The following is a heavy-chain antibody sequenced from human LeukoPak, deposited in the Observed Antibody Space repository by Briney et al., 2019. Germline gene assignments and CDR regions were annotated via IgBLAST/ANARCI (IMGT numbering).Heavy chain of an antibody. J-gene: IGHJ3*02. CDR2: MNPNSGNT. V-gene: IGHV1-8*03. D-gene: IGHD3-22*01. CDR1: GYTFTSYD. CDR3: ARGLPQDYYDSSGYYSGGGFDI. Sequence: ASVKVSCKASGYTFTSYDINWVRQATGQGLEWMGWMNPNSGNTGYAQKFQGRVTITRNTSISTAHMELSSLRSEDTAVYYCARGLPQDYYDSSGYYSGGGFDIWGQGTMVTVSS.